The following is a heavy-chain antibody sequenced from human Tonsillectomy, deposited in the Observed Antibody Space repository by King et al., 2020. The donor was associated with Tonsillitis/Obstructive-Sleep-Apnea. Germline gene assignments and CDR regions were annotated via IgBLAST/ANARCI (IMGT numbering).Heavy chain of an antibody. CDR3: ATLPLVVVLTAPAWYFDL. V-gene: IGHV1-24*01. J-gene: IGHJ2*01. D-gene: IGHD2-15*01. CDR1: GYTLTELS. Sequence: VQLVESGDEVKKPGASVKVSCKVSGYTLTELSMHWVRQAPGKGLEWMGGFDPEDGETIYAQMFQGRVTMTEDTSTDTAYMELSSLRSEDTAVYYCATLPLVVVLTAPAWYFDLWGRGTLVTVSS. CDR2: FDPEDGET.